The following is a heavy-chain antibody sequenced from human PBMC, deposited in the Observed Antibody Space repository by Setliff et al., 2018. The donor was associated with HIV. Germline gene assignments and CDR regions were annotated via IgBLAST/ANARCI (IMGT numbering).Heavy chain of an antibody. Sequence: PGGSLRLSCEASGFTFGSHTMAWVRQAPGKGLEWVSSISGGGTPFYADSVRGRFTISRDNSQNTAYLQMISLRVEDTAVYYCSKASLLNRDGYKLEDTFDMWGQGTVVTVSS. J-gene: IGHJ3*02. V-gene: IGHV3-23*01. CDR2: ISGGGTP. D-gene: IGHD3-10*01. CDR1: GFTFGSHT. CDR3: SKASLLNRDGYKLEDTFDM.